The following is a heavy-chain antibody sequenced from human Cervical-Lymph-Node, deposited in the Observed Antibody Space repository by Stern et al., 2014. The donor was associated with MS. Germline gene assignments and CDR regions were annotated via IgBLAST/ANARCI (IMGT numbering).Heavy chain of an antibody. Sequence: VPLAASGGGVVQPGWSLSLSCVASVFPFRTYAMHLVRQAPGPRLERVEFVSYDGTQINSTDSVKARFTISRDNSKNTLYLHMNSLRDEDTAVYFCARGGRGVGLEYWGQGALVTVCS. D-gene: IGHD3-10*01. J-gene: IGHJ4*02. CDR3: ARGGRGVGLEY. CDR2: VSYDGTQI. V-gene: IGHV3-30-3*01. CDR1: VFPFRTYA.